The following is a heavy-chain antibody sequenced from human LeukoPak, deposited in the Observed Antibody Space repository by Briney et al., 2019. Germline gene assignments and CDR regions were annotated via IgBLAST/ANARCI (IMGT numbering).Heavy chain of an antibody. CDR3: AGDNSVGDIAWWFDP. D-gene: IGHD3-10*01. V-gene: IGHV1-46*01. Sequence: ASVNVSCKASGYTLTSYYMHWVRQAPGQGLEWMGIINPSGGSTSYAQKFQGRVTMTGDMSTSTDYMELSSLRSEDTAVYYCAGDNSVGDIAWWFDPWGQGTLVTVSS. CDR2: INPSGGST. CDR1: GYTLTSYY. J-gene: IGHJ5*02.